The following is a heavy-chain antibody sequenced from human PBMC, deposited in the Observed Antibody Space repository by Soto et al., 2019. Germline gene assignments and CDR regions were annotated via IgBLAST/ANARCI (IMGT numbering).Heavy chain of an antibody. CDR3: ARDSSYYYDISGYYPPPDAFDI. Sequence: QVQLVQSGAEVKRPGASVKVSCKASGYSFTSYGISWVRQAPGQGPEWMGWISAYNGNTNYAQKLQGRVTMTTDTSRSTAYMELRSLRSDDTAVYYCARDSSYYYDISGYYPPPDAFDIWGQGTMVTVSS. CDR1: GYSFTSYG. J-gene: IGHJ3*02. CDR2: ISAYNGNT. D-gene: IGHD3-22*01. V-gene: IGHV1-18*01.